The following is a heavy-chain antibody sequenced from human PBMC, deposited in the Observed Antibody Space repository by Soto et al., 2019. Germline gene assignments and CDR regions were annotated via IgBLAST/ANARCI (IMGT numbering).Heavy chain of an antibody. Sequence: RRLSCAVSGFTFGSYWMNWVRLIPGKGLEWVAYIKPDGSATYYVDSVKGRFTISRDNAKNSLYLQMNSLRVEDTSVYYCARAGYCGPGCYYYFDYWRQGTLVTVSS. D-gene: IGHD2-21*02. J-gene: IGHJ4*02. CDR1: GFTFGSYW. V-gene: IGHV3-7*01. CDR3: ARAGYCGPGCYYYFDY. CDR2: IKPDGSAT.